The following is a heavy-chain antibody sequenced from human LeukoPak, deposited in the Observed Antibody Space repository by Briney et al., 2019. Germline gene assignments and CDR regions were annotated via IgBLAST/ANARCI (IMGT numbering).Heavy chain of an antibody. V-gene: IGHV3-30-3*01. CDR2: ISYDGSNK. CDR3: AKDPDPHGSGSYY. CDR1: GFTFSSYA. Sequence: GGSLRLSCAASGFTFSSYAMHWVRQTPGKGLEWVAVISYDGSNKYYADSVKGRFTISRDNSKNTLYLQMNSLRAEDTAVYYCAKDPDPHGSGSYYWGQGTLVTVSS. J-gene: IGHJ4*02. D-gene: IGHD3-10*01.